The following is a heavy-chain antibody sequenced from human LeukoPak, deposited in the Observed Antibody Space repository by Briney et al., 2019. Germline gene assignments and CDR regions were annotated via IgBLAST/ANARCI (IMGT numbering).Heavy chain of an antibody. CDR1: GFTFSSYW. D-gene: IGHD1-26*01. J-gene: IGHJ4*02. CDR2: LNSDGRST. V-gene: IGHV3-74*01. Sequence: GGSLRLSCAASGFTFSSYWMHWVRQAPGKGLVWVSRLNSDGRSTSYADSVKGRFTISRDNAKNTLYLQMNSLRAEDTSVYYCARDRNTGSSYENLFEYWGQGSLVTVSS. CDR3: ARDRNTGSSYENLFEY.